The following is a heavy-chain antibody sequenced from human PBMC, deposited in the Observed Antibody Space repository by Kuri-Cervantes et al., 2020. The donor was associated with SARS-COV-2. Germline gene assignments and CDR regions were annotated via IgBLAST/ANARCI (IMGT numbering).Heavy chain of an antibody. J-gene: IGHJ5*02. CDR3: ARDVSSSWQRGYNWNDGGWFDP. Sequence: GESLKISCAASGFTFSSYSMNWVRQAPGKGLEWVSSISSSSSYIYYADSVKGRFTISRDNAKNSLYLQMNSLRAEDTAVYYCARDVSSSWQRGYNWNDGGWFDPWGQGTLVTVSS. CDR1: GFTFSSYS. V-gene: IGHV3-21*01. D-gene: IGHD1-20*01. CDR2: ISSSSSYI.